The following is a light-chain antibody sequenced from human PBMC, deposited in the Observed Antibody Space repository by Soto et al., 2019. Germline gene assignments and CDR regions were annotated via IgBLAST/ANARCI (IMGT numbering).Light chain of an antibody. CDR1: QSIDNW. V-gene: IGKV1-5*03. CDR3: QQYNGNSRT. Sequence: DIQVTQSPSTLSASVGDRVTITCRASQSIDNWLAWYQRKPGKAPKLLIFKASALESGVPSRFSGSGSGTEFTLTISSLQPDDFATYYCQQYNGNSRTFGQGTKVDIK. J-gene: IGKJ1*01. CDR2: KAS.